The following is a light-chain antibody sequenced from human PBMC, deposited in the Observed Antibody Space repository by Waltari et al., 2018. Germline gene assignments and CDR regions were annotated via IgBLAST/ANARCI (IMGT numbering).Light chain of an antibody. Sequence: QSALTQPPSASGSPGQSVTISCTGTSRDIGGYKFVSWYQQHPGKAPKLMLYEVSQRPSGVPDRFSGSKSGNTASLTVSGLQAEDEADYYCSSYGGSNNLVFGGGTKLTVL. CDR3: SSYGGSNNLV. J-gene: IGLJ2*01. V-gene: IGLV2-8*01. CDR1: SRDIGGYKF. CDR2: EVS.